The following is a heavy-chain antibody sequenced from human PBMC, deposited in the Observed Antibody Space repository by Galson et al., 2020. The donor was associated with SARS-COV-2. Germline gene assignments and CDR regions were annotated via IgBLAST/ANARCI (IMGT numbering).Heavy chain of an antibody. CDR1: GFTFSSYS. V-gene: IGHV3-48*02. CDR3: ATEAHDY. CDR2: ITSSSTTI. J-gene: IGHJ4*02. Sequence: TGGSLRLSCAASGFTFSSYSMTWVRQAPGKGLEWVSYITSSSTTIYYADSVKGRFTISRDNAKNSLYLQMSSLRDEDTAVYYCATEAHDYWGQGTLVTVSS.